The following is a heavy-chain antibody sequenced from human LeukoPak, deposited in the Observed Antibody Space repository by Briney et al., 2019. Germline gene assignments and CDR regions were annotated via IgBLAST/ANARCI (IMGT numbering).Heavy chain of an antibody. V-gene: IGHV3-23*01. Sequence: PGGSLRLSCAASGLTFSNYAMTRVRQAPGKGLEWVSSTTAGGGTSYTDSVKGRFTVYRDNSKNTLYLQMNSLRAGDTALYYCAKDPNGDYVGAFDSWGQGTMVTVSS. D-gene: IGHD4-17*01. CDR3: AKDPNGDYVGAFDS. CDR2: TTAGGGT. CDR1: GLTFSNYA. J-gene: IGHJ3*01.